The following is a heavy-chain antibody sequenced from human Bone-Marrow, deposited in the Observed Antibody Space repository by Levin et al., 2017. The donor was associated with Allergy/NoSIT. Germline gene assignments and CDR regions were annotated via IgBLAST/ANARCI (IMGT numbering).Heavy chain of an antibody. J-gene: IGHJ3*01. CDR2: ITGGGFNT. CDR1: GFTISEYA. CDR3: AKKQGGTSGFSFDV. Sequence: GGSLRLSCAVSGFTISEYAMAWVRQAPGKGLEWVSVITGGGFNTYYGDSVKGRFTVSRDDSKDTLYLDLNSLRVEDTAVYYCAKKQGGTSGFSFDVWGQGTMVTVSS. D-gene: IGHD1-1*01. V-gene: IGHV3-23*01.